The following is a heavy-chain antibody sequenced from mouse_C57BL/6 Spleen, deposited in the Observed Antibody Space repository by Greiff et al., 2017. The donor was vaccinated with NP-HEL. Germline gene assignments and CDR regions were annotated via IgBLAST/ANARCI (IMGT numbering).Heavy chain of an antibody. CDR1: GYAFSSSW. Sequence: QVQLQQSGPELVKPGASVKISCKASGYAFSSSWMTWVKQRPGKGLEWIGRIYPGDGDTNYNGKFKGKATLTADKSSSTAYMQLSSLTSEDSAVYFCAREKVYYGNYGGYAMDYWGQGTSVTVSS. J-gene: IGHJ4*01. V-gene: IGHV1-82*01. D-gene: IGHD2-1*01. CDR2: IYPGDGDT. CDR3: AREKVYYGNYGGYAMDY.